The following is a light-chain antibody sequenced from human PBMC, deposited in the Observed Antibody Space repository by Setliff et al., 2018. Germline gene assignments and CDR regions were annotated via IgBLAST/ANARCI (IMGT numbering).Light chain of an antibody. J-gene: IGLJ1*01. Sequence: QSALAQPASVSGFLGQSITISCTGTNSDVGSYNHFSWYQQHPGKASKLMIYEVTMRPSGISNRFSGSKSGNAASLTISGLQAEDEAEYYCSSYVGSSTPHVFGTGTKVTVL. CDR1: NSDVGSYNH. V-gene: IGLV2-23*02. CDR2: EVT. CDR3: SSYVGSSTPHV.